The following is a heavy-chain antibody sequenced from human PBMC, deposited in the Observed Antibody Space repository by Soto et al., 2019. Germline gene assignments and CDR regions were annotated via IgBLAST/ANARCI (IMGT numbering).Heavy chain of an antibody. CDR3: ARALILTGYYIHDAFDI. V-gene: IGHV4-59*01. CDR1: GGSTRRYY. CDR2: ISYNGNT. J-gene: IGHJ3*02. Sequence: SETLSLTCTVSGGSTRRYYWNWIRQSPGKELEWIGYISYNGNTNYNPSLKSRVTISVDTSKNQFSLKLSSVTAADTAVYYCARALILTGYYIHDAFDIWGQGTMVTVSS. D-gene: IGHD3-9*01.